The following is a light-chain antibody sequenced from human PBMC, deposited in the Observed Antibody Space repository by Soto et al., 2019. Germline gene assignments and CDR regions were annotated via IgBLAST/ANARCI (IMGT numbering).Light chain of an antibody. CDR1: QSIVHSDGNTY. CDR2: EVS. J-gene: IGKJ4*01. Sequence: DIALTQTLLSSPVTLGQPASISCRSSQSIVHSDGNTYLKWLQQRPGQPPRVLIYEVSNRFSGVPDRFSGSGAGKDFTLEISRVYAEDVAVYYCMQTTQFPHTFGGGTKVEI. CDR3: MQTTQFPHT. V-gene: IGKV2-24*01.